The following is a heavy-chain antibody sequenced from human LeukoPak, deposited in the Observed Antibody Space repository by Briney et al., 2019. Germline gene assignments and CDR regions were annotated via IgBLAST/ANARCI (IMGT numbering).Heavy chain of an antibody. Sequence: SETLSLTCTVSGGSISSYYWSWIRQPPGKGLEWIAYIYYSGSTNYNPSLKSRVTISVDKSKNQFSLKLSSVTAADTAVYYCARYVWGSYPTFEDYWGQGTLVTVSS. J-gene: IGHJ4*02. V-gene: IGHV4-59*01. D-gene: IGHD3-16*02. CDR2: IYYSGST. CDR3: ARYVWGSYPTFEDY. CDR1: GGSISSYY.